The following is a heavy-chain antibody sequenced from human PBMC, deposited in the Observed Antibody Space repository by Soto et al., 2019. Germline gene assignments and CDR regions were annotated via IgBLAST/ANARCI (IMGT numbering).Heavy chain of an antibody. Sequence: QVQLVQSGAEVKKPGSSVKVSCKASGGTFSSYTISWVRQAPGQGLEWMGRIIPILGIANYAQKFQGRVTITADKSTSTAYMELSSLRSEDTAVYYCVRYDYGDYSDAFDIWGQGTMVTVSS. V-gene: IGHV1-69*02. CDR3: VRYDYGDYSDAFDI. CDR2: IIPILGIA. D-gene: IGHD4-17*01. CDR1: GGTFSSYT. J-gene: IGHJ3*02.